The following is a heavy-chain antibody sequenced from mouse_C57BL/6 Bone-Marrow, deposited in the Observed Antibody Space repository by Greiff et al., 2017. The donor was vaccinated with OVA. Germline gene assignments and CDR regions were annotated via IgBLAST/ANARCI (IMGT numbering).Heavy chain of an antibody. J-gene: IGHJ2*01. CDR3: ARHTTVVAPYDFDY. Sequence: DVMLVESGGGLVQPGGSLKLSCAASGFTFSDYYMYWVRQTPEKRLEWVAYISNGGGSTYYPDTVKGRFTISRDNAKNNRYLQMRRLKSEDTAMYYCARHTTVVAPYDFDYWGQGTTLTVSS. CDR2: ISNGGGST. V-gene: IGHV5-12*01. D-gene: IGHD1-1*01. CDR1: GFTFSDYY.